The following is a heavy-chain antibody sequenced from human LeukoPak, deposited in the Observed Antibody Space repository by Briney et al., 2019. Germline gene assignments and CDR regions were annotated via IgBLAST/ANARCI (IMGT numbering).Heavy chain of an antibody. CDR1: GGSISSSSYH. J-gene: IGHJ5*02. CDR3: VRGVYNYGGHNWFDP. D-gene: IGHD5-18*01. V-gene: IGHV4-39*07. CDR2: IYYSGST. Sequence: SETLSLTCTVSGGSISSSSYHWGWIRQPPGKGLEWIGSIYYSGSTYYSPSLKSRVTISVDTSKKQFSLKLSSVTAADTAVYYCVRGVYNYGGHNWFDPWGQGTLVTVSS.